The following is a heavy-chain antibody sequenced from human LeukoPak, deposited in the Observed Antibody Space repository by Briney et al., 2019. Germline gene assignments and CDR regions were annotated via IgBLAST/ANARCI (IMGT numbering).Heavy chain of an antibody. V-gene: IGHV4-59*08. D-gene: IGHD6-13*01. Sequence: SETLSLTCTVSGXSINDYYWGWIRQPPGKGQEWIGYIYFSGTTKYNPSLESRVTISVDTSKNQFSLKLSSVTAADTAVYYCARRRAEGGSNGHYNWFDPWGQGILVTVSS. CDR3: ARRRAEGGSNGHYNWFDP. CDR1: GXSINDYY. CDR2: IYFSGTT. J-gene: IGHJ5*02.